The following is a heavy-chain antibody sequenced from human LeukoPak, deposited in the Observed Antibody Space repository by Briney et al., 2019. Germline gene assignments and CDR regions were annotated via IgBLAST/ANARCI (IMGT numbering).Heavy chain of an antibody. CDR2: IYYSGST. J-gene: IGHJ4*02. D-gene: IGHD5-18*01. Sequence: PSETLSLTCTVSGGSVSSGSYYWSWIRQPPGKGLEWTGYIYYSGSTKYNPSLKSRVTISVDTSKNQFSLELSSVTAADTAVYYCARGSRIQLWNKRPSFDYWGQGTLVTVSS. CDR3: ARGSRIQLWNKRPSFDY. CDR1: GGSVSSGSYY. V-gene: IGHV4-61*01.